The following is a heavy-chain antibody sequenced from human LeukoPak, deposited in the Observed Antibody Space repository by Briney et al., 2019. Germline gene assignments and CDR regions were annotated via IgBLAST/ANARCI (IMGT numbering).Heavy chain of an antibody. CDR1: GYTFTSYD. J-gene: IGHJ3*02. V-gene: IGHV1-8*01. Sequence: DSVKVSCKASGYTFTSYDINWVRQATGQGLEWMGWMNPNSGNTGYAQKFQGRVTMTRNTSISTAYMELSSLRSEDTAVYYCARASYCSSTSCRTDAFDIWGQGTMVTVSS. D-gene: IGHD2-2*01. CDR2: MNPNSGNT. CDR3: ARASYCSSTSCRTDAFDI.